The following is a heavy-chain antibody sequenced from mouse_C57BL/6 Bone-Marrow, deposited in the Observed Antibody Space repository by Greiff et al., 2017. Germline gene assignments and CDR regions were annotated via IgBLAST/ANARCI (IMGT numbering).Heavy chain of an antibody. Sequence: VQVVESGAELVRPGTSVKMSCKASGYTFTNYWIGWAKQRPGHGLEWIGDIYPGGGYTNYNEKFKGKATLTADKSSSTAYMQFSSLTSEDSAIYYCARTSHDGYYGYYFDYWGQGTTLTVSS. V-gene: IGHV1-63*01. D-gene: IGHD2-3*01. CDR3: ARTSHDGYYGYYFDY. J-gene: IGHJ2*01. CDR1: GYTFTNYW. CDR2: IYPGGGYT.